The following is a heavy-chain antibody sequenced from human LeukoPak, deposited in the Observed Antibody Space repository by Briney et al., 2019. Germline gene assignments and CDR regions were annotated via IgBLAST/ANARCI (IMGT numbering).Heavy chain of an antibody. CDR2: IWYDGSFI. CDR3: AKERETYNDY. D-gene: IGHD1-1*01. CDR1: GFNFMNFG. V-gene: IGHV3-33*03. J-gene: IGHJ4*02. Sequence: GGSLRLSCAASGFNFMNFGMHWVRQAPGRGLDWVAVIWYDGSFIYYADSVRGRFIISRDNAKNSLYLQMYSLRVEDTAVYFCAKERETYNDYWGQGTLVTVSS.